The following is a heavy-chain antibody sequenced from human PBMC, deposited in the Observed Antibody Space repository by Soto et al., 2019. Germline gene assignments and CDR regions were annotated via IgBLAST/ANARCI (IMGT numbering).Heavy chain of an antibody. J-gene: IGHJ6*03. CDR2: IKQDGSEK. Sequence: EVQLVESGGGLVQPGGSLRLSCAASGFTFSSYWMSWVRQAPGKGLEWVANIKQDGSEKYYVDSVKGRFTISRDNAKNSLYLQMNSLRAEDTAVYYCAGKNLERNYYYYCMDVWGKGTKVTVSS. V-gene: IGHV3-7*01. D-gene: IGHD1-1*01. CDR3: AGKNLERNYYYYCMDV. CDR1: GFTFSSYW.